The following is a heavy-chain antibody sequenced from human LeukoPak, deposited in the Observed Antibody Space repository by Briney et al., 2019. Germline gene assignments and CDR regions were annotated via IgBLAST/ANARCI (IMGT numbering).Heavy chain of an antibody. D-gene: IGHD3-22*01. CDR2: INTYNGKT. CDR1: GYRFTSYG. J-gene: IGHJ4*02. CDR3: ASSYYYDSSGYYSDY. V-gene: IGHV1-18*01. Sequence: ASVKVSCKASGYRFTSYGISWVRQAPGQGLEWMGWINTYNGKTNYAKNLQGRVTVTTDTSTSTAYIELSSLRSEDTAVYYCASSYYYDSSGYYSDYWGQGTLVTVSS.